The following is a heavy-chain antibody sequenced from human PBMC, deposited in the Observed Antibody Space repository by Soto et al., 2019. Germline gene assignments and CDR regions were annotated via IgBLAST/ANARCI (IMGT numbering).Heavy chain of an antibody. V-gene: IGHV1-18*01. J-gene: IGHJ4*02. D-gene: IGHD6-6*01. CDR2: ISAYNGNT. Sequence: GASVKVSCKASGYTFTSYGISWVRQAPGQGLEWMGWISAYNGNTNYAQKLQGRVTMTTDTSTSTAYMELRSLRSDDTAVYYCARDLGRRVAANTRRNFDYWGQGTLVTVSS. CDR1: GYTFTSYG. CDR3: ARDLGRRVAANTRRNFDY.